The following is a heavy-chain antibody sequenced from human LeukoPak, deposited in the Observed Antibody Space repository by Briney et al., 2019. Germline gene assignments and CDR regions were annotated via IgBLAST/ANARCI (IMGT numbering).Heavy chain of an antibody. CDR2: ISGTGGST. J-gene: IGHJ4*02. Sequence: PGGSLRLSCAASGFTFSSYAISWVRQAPEKGLEWVSTISGTGGSTYYAASVKGRFTISRDNSKNTLYLQMNSLRPEDTAIYYCAKIRSSGWYYFDYWGQGTLVTVSS. V-gene: IGHV3-23*01. D-gene: IGHD6-19*01. CDR1: GFTFSSYA. CDR3: AKIRSSGWYYFDY.